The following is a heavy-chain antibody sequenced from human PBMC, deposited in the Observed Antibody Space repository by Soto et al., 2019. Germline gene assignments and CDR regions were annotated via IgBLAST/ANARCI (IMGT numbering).Heavy chain of an antibody. J-gene: IGHJ4*02. CDR2: ISSGGSTI. V-gene: IGHV3-48*03. CDR1: GFTFSTYE. D-gene: IGHD2-21*02. Sequence: GGSLRLSCVGSGFTFSTYEMQWVRQAPGKGLEWVSYISSGGSTIFYGESVKGRFTVSRDNDRSSLYLQMNSLRVEDSGVYYCARIGTVLTPDDSWGQGTLVTVS. CDR3: ARIGTVLTPDDS.